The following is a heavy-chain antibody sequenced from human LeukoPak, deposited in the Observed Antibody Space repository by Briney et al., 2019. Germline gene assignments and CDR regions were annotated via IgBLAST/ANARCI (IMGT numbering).Heavy chain of an antibody. CDR1: GYTLTELS. CDR3: ATGGYDSSGLYFDY. V-gene: IGHV1-24*01. CDR2: FDPEDGET. D-gene: IGHD3-22*01. J-gene: IGHJ4*02. Sequence: ASVKVSFKVSGYTLTELSVHWVRQAPGKGLEWMGTFDPEDGETIYAQKFQGRVTMTEDTSTDTAYMELSSLRSEDAAVYYCATGGYDSSGLYFDYWGQGTLVTVSS.